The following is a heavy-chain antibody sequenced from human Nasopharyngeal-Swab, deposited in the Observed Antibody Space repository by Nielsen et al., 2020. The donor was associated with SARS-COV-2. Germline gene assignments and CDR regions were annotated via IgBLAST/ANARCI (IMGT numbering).Heavy chain of an antibody. CDR3: ARVFSGTYSQFDY. CDR2: INPSGGST. J-gene: IGHJ4*02. D-gene: IGHD1-26*01. V-gene: IGHV1-46*01. Sequence: WVRQVPGQGLEWMGIINPSGGSTGYAQKFQGRVTMTRDTSTSTVYMELSSLRSEDTAVYYCARVFSGTYSQFDYWGQGTLVTVSS.